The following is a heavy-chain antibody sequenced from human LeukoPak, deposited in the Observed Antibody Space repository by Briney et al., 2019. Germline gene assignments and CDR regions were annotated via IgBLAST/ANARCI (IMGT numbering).Heavy chain of an antibody. CDR1: GFTFSSYG. CDR2: IRYDGSNK. V-gene: IGHV3-30*02. J-gene: IGHJ4*02. Sequence: GGSPRLSCAASGFTFSSYGMHWVRQAPGKGLEWVAFIRYDGSNKYYADSVKGRFTISRDNSKNTLYLQMNSLRAEDTAVYYCAKLWFGELFGGYWGQGTLVTVSS. D-gene: IGHD3-10*01. CDR3: AKLWFGELFGGY.